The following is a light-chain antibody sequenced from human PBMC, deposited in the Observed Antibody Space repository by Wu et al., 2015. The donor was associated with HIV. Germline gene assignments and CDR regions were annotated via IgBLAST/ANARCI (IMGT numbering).Light chain of an antibody. V-gene: IGKV3-11*01. CDR2: DAS. Sequence: EIVLTQSPVTLSLSPGETATLSCRASQSVENSLAWYQQKPGQAPRLLMHDASDRATGIPARFSGSGSGTDFTLTISSLEPEDFAVYYCQEYSNWPALTFGGGTKVEI. J-gene: IGKJ4*01. CDR1: QSVENS. CDR3: QEYSNWPALT.